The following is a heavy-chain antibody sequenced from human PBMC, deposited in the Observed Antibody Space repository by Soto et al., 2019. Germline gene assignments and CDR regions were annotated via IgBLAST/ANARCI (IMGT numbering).Heavy chain of an antibody. Sequence: SETLALTCTVSCDSVISGKYYWSWIRQPPGKGLEWIGSIYFTGSRNYTPSNKSRLTMSIDTSRNLFSLRLDSVTAADTAVYYCGRVPGDTDMIYWSDPWGQGTLVTVSS. CDR2: IYFTGSR. V-gene: IGHV4-61*01. CDR1: CDSVISGKYY. D-gene: IGHD5-18*01. CDR3: GRVPGDTDMIYWSDP. J-gene: IGHJ5*02.